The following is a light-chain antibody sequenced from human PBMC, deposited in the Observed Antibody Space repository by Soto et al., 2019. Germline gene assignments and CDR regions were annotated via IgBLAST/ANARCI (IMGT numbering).Light chain of an antibody. CDR1: QSMSSN. CDR2: GAS. CDR3: LQHNSYPLT. Sequence: EIVLTKSPATLSLSPGERATLSCRASQSMSSNLAWYQQRPGQAPRLLIYGASTRATGIPARFSGSGSGTEFTLTISSLQPEDFATYYCLQHNSYPLTFGGGTKVDIK. V-gene: IGKV3-15*01. J-gene: IGKJ4*01.